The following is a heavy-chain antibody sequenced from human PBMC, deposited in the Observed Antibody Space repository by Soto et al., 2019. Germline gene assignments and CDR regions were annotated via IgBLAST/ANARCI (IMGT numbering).Heavy chain of an antibody. CDR1: GCTFSSYA. CDR3: TNAMNLERRVTGSSPQNIAASPTSGAFDI. CDR2: INPIFGTA. J-gene: IGHJ3*02. V-gene: IGHV1-69*13. D-gene: IGHD3-9*01. Sequence: GASVKVSCKASGCTFSSYAIHWVRQAAGQGLDWMGGINPIFGTANYSQKFQGRVTNTADESTSTTYMELSTLRSENTAVYYYTNAMNLERRVTGSSPQNIAASPTSGAFDIWGQGTLVTVSS.